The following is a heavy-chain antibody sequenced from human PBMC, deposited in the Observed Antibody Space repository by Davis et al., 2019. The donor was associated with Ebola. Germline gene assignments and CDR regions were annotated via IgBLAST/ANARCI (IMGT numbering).Heavy chain of an antibody. CDR2: INAGNGNT. D-gene: IGHD5-24*01. CDR3: ARAWGDGYSGNMFDY. J-gene: IGHJ4*02. Sequence: AASVKASCKASGYTFTSYAMHWVRQAPGQRLEWMGWINAGNGNTKYSQKFQGRVTITRDTSASTAYMELSSLRSEGTAVYYCARAWGDGYSGNMFDYWGQGTLVTVSS. V-gene: IGHV1-3*01. CDR1: GYTFTSYA.